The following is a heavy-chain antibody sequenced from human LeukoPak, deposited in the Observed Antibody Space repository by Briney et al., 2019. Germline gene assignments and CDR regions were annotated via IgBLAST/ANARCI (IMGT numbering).Heavy chain of an antibody. CDR1: GYTFTGYY. D-gene: IGHD1-26*01. Sequence: ASVKVSCKASGYTFTGYYMHWVRQAPGQGLEWMGWINPNSGGTNYAQKFQGRVTMTRDTSISTAYMERSRLRSDDTAVYYCARDRDPYSGSYLDHAFGIWGQGTMVTVSS. J-gene: IGHJ3*02. V-gene: IGHV1-2*02. CDR2: INPNSGGT. CDR3: ARDRDPYSGSYLDHAFGI.